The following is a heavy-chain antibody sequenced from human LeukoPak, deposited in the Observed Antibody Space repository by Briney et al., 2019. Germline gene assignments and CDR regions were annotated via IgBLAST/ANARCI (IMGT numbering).Heavy chain of an antibody. J-gene: IGHJ5*02. CDR1: GFTFSSYE. Sequence: GGSLRLSCAASGFTFSSYEMTWVRQAPGRGLEWLSYISSSGSSIYYADSGKGRFTISRDNAKNSLYLQLNSLRAEDTAVYYCARVRIYGEHRFDPWGQGTLVTVSS. V-gene: IGHV3-48*03. CDR2: ISSSGSSI. D-gene: IGHD4-17*01. CDR3: ARVRIYGEHRFDP.